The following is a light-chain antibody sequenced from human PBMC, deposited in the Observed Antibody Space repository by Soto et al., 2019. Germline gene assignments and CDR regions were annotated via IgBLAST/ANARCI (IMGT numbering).Light chain of an antibody. CDR2: GAS. V-gene: IGKV3-15*01. J-gene: IGKJ1*01. Sequence: EIVLTQSPATLSLCPGKRATLSCRASQNISSYLIWYQQKPGQAPRLLIYGASTRATGVPARFSGSGSGTEFTLAISSLQSEDFAVYYCQQYNNWPPWTFGQGTKVDI. CDR1: QNISSY. CDR3: QQYNNWPPWT.